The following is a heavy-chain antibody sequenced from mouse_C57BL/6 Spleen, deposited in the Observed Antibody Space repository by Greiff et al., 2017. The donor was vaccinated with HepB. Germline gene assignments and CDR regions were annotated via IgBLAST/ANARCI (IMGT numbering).Heavy chain of an antibody. V-gene: IGHV3-6*01. CDR1: GYSITSGYY. J-gene: IGHJ4*01. CDR3: ARDLPSYYYGSSYEYYAMDY. D-gene: IGHD1-1*01. Sequence: EVQLQESGPGLVKPSQSLSLTCSVTGYSITSGYYWNWIRQFPGNKLEWMGYISYDGSNNYNPTLKNRISITRDTSKNQFFLKLNSVTTEDTATYYCARDLPSYYYGSSYEYYAMDYWGQGTSVTVSS. CDR2: ISYDGSN.